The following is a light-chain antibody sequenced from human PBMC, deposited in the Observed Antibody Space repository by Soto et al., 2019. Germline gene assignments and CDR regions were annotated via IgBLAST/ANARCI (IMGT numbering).Light chain of an antibody. J-gene: IGLJ1*01. Sequence: QSVLTQPASVSGSPVQSITISCTGTSSDVWSYNLFSWYQQHPGEAPKLMIYEGSKRPSGVSNRFSGYKSGNTASLTISGLQAEDEADYYCCSYAGSSTFXVYVVGTGTKVXV. CDR3: CSYAGSSTFXVYV. CDR2: EGS. CDR1: SSDVWSYNL. V-gene: IGLV2-23*03.